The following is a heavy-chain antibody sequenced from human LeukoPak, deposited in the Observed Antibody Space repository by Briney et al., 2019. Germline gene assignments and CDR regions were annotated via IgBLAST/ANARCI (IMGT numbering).Heavy chain of an antibody. Sequence: LGRSLRLSCAASGFTFSSYGMHWVRQAPGKGLEWVAVIWYDGSNKYYADSVKGRFTISRDNSKNTLYLQMNSLRAEDTAVYYCAKDRSAYYYDSSGPKDYWGQGTLVTVSS. J-gene: IGHJ4*02. CDR2: IWYDGSNK. CDR1: GFTFSSYG. D-gene: IGHD3-22*01. V-gene: IGHV3-33*06. CDR3: AKDRSAYYYDSSGPKDY.